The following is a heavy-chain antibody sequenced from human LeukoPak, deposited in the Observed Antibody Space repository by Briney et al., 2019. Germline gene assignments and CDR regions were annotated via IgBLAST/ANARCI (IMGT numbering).Heavy chain of an antibody. D-gene: IGHD3-10*01. Sequence: GGSLRLSCAASGFTVSSNYMSWVRQAPGKGLEWVSVIYSGGSTYYADSVKGRFSTSRDNSKNTLYLQMNSLRAEDTAVYYCARDSGNYGSGSYWYWGQGTLVTVSS. CDR2: IYSGGST. CDR1: GFTVSSNY. V-gene: IGHV3-53*01. J-gene: IGHJ4*02. CDR3: ARDSGNYGSGSYWY.